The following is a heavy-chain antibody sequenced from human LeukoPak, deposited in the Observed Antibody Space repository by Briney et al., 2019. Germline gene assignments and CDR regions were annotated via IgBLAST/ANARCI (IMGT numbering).Heavy chain of an antibody. V-gene: IGHV3-9*01. J-gene: IGHJ3*01. Sequence: GRSLRLSCAASGFSFDEYAMHWVRHVPGKGLEWVSGISYSSETIGYVDSVKGRFTISRDNAKKSLYLQMNSLRAEDTALYYCTKDRGGSSQLGDAFDVWGQGTMVSVSS. CDR2: ISYSSETI. D-gene: IGHD1-26*01. CDR3: TKDRGGSSQLGDAFDV. CDR1: GFSFDEYA.